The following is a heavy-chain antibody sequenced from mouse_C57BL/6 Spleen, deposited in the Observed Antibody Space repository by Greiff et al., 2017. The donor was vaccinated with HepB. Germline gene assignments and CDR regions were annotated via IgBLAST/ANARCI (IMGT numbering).Heavy chain of an antibody. CDR2: IYPRDGST. CDR3: ARPYDYAFYAMDY. CDR1: GYTFTDHT. Sequence: VQLQQSDAELVKPGASVKISCKVSGYTFTDHTIHWMKQRPEQGLEWIGYIYPRDGSTTYNEKFKGKATLTADKSSSTAYMQLNSLTSEDSAVYFCARPYDYAFYAMDYWGQGTSVTVSS. D-gene: IGHD2-4*01. V-gene: IGHV1-78*01. J-gene: IGHJ4*01.